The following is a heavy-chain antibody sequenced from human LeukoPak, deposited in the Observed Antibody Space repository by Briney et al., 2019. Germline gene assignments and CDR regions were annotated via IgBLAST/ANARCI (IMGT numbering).Heavy chain of an antibody. D-gene: IGHD2-15*01. CDR3: ARLYCSGGSCLDY. CDR2: IYYSGST. J-gene: IGHJ4*02. CDR1: GGSISSSSYY. Sequence: SETLSLTCTVSGGSISSSSYYWGWIRQPPGKGLEWIGSIYYSGSTYYNPSLKSRVTISVDTSKNQFSLKRSSVTAADTAMYYCARLYCSGGSCLDYWGQGTLVTVSS. V-gene: IGHV4-39*07.